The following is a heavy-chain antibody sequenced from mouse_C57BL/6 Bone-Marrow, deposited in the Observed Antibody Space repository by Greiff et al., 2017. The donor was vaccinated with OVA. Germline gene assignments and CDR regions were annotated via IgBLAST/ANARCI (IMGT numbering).Heavy chain of an antibody. J-gene: IGHJ2*01. CDR2: IDPSDSYT. D-gene: IGHD1-1*01. CDR3: ARGGYYYGSSYY. V-gene: IGHV1-50*01. CDR1: GYTFTSYW. Sequence: VQLQQPGAELVKPGASVKLSCKASGYTFTSYWMQWVKQRPGQGLEWIGEIDPSDSYTNYNQKFKGKATLTVDTSSSTAYMQLSSLTSEDSAVYYCARGGYYYGSSYYWGQGTTLTVSS.